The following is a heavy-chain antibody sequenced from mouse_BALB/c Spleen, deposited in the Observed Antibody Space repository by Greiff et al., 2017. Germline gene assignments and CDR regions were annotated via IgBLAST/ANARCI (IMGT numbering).Heavy chain of an antibody. CDR3: ARGYYGSSYVWAD. D-gene: IGHD1-1*01. V-gene: IGHV3-8*02. CDR2: ISYSGST. J-gene: IGHJ3*01. Sequence: EVKLQESGPSLVKPSQTLSLTCSVTGDSITSGYWNWIRKFPGNKLEYMGYISYSGSTYYNPSLKSRISITRDTSKNQYYLQLNSVTTEDTATYYCARGYYGSSYVWADWGQGTLVTVSA. CDR1: GDSITSGY.